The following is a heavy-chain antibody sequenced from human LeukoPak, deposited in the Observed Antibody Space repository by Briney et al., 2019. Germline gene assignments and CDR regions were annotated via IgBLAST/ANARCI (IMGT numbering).Heavy chain of an antibody. CDR1: GFSFSNYG. CDR2: MSYDGSDK. Sequence: GGSLRLSCSTSGFSFSNYGMHRVRQAPGKGVEWVEVMSYDGSDKNHADSVKGRFTISRDNSKNTLYLQMNSLRAEDTAVYYCAKDIAAGIYYFDYWGQGTLVTVSS. J-gene: IGHJ4*02. CDR3: AKDIAAGIYYFDY. V-gene: IGHV3-30*18. D-gene: IGHD6-13*01.